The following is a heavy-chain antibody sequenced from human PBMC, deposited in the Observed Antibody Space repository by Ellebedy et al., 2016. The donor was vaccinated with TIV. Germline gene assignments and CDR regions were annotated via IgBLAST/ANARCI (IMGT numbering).Heavy chain of an antibody. CDR2: ISSSSSYI. J-gene: IGHJ6*02. D-gene: IGHD2-8*01. V-gene: IGHV3-21*04. CDR1: GFTFSSYS. CDR3: ARLKMYVSPFYAMDV. Sequence: GESLKISCAASGFTFSSYSMNWVRQAPGKGLEWVSSISSSSSYIYYADSVKGRFTISRDNYKNTLYLQMNSLRAEDTAVYYCARLKMYVSPFYAMDVWGQGTAVTVSS.